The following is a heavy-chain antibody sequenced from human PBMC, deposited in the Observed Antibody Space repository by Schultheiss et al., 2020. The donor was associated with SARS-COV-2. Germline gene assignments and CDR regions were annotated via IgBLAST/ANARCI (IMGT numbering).Heavy chain of an antibody. D-gene: IGHD3-22*01. Sequence: SETLSLTCAVYGGSFSGYYWSWIRQPPGKGLEWIGEINHSGSTNYNPSLKSRVTISVDTSKNQFSLKLSSVTAADTAVYYCAVDSSGYLDAFDIWGQGTMVTVS. CDR3: AVDSSGYLDAFDI. J-gene: IGHJ3*02. CDR2: INHSGST. V-gene: IGHV4-34*01. CDR1: GGSFSGYY.